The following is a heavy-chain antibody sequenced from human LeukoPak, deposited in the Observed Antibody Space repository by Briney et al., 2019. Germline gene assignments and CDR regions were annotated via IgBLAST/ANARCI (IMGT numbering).Heavy chain of an antibody. V-gene: IGHV4-59*08. D-gene: IGHD2-2*03. CDR3: ARHGSRMSPFTI. CDR2: IYSTGST. CDR1: GGSLSSYY. J-gene: IGHJ3*02. Sequence: SETLSLTCTVSGGSLSSYYWSWLRQSPGKGLEGIGYIYSTGSTNNNPFLKSRVNISLDTSKNQFSLNLTSVTAANTAFYYCARHGSRMSPFTIWGQGTVATVSS.